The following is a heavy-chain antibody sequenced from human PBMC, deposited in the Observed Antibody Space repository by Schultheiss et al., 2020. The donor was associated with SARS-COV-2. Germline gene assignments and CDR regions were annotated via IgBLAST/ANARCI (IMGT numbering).Heavy chain of an antibody. D-gene: IGHD1-26*01. Sequence: GGSLRLSCAASGFTVSSNYMSWVRQAPGKGLEWVSVIYSGGSTYYADSVKGRFTISRDNSKNTLYLQMNSLRAEDTAVYYCARPRSYEMTLFDYWGQGTLVTVSS. CDR3: ARPRSYEMTLFDY. J-gene: IGHJ4*02. CDR1: GFTVSSNY. CDR2: IYSGGST. V-gene: IGHV3-53*01.